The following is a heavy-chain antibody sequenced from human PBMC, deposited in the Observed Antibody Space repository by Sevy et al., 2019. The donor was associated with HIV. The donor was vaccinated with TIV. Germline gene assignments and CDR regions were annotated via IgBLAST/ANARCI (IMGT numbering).Heavy chain of an antibody. Sequence: GGSLRLSCAASGFTFSSYWMSWVRQAPGKGLEWVANIKQDGSEKNYVDSVKGRFTISRDNAKNSLYMQMSSLRAEDTAVYYCARDWEYTDGVCYFMDVWGQGTTVTVSS. CDR3: ARDWEYTDGVCYFMDV. D-gene: IGHD2-8*01. V-gene: IGHV3-7*03. J-gene: IGHJ6*02. CDR2: IKQDGSEK. CDR1: GFTFSSYW.